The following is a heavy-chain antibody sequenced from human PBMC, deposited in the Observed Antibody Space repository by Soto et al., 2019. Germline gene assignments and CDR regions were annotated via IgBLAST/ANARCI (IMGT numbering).Heavy chain of an antibody. CDR3: AEHKQQLVLLNWFDP. D-gene: IGHD6-13*01. CDR2: ISGSGGST. J-gene: IGHJ5*02. CDR1: GFTFSSYA. Sequence: GGSLRLSCAASGFTFSSYAMSWVRQAPGKGLEWVSAISGSGGSTYYADSVKGRFTISRDNSKNTLYLQMNSLRAEDTAVYYCAEHKQQLVLLNWFDPWGQGTLVTVSS. V-gene: IGHV3-23*01.